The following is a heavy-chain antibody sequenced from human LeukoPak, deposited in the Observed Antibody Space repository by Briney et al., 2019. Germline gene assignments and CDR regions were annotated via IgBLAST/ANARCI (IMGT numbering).Heavy chain of an antibody. Sequence: GGSLRLSCAASGFTFSGFAMSWVCRTPGKGQEWVSGISGSGGNTLYADSVKGRFTIARDNSKNKLYLEMNRLRAEDTAIYYCAKMKGHPLPKYYMDVWGQGTTVTVSS. D-gene: IGHD1-26*01. CDR2: ISGSGGNT. CDR3: AKMKGHPLPKYYMDV. V-gene: IGHV3-23*01. CDR1: GFTFSGFA. J-gene: IGHJ6*01.